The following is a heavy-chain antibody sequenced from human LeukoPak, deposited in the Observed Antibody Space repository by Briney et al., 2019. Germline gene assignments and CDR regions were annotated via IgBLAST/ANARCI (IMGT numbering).Heavy chain of an antibody. CDR2: ISGSGGST. Sequence: GGSLRLSCAASGFTFSSYAMSWVRQAPGKGLEYVSVISGSGGSTHYRDSVKGRFTISRDNSKDTLYLQMNSLRVEDTAVYYCAKDGTTTITFDYWGQGTLVTVSS. V-gene: IGHV3-23*01. J-gene: IGHJ4*02. D-gene: IGHD1-1*01. CDR1: GFTFSSYA. CDR3: AKDGTTTITFDY.